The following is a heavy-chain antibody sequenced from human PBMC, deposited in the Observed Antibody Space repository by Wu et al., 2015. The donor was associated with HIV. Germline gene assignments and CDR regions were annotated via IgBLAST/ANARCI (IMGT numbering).Heavy chain of an antibody. D-gene: IGHD5-18*01. J-gene: IGHJ6*03. CDR2: INPNSGGT. CDR3: ARVATQIWLGSEYYHMDV. CDR1: GYTGYSFIGYY. V-gene: IGHV1-2*02. Sequence: QVQLVQSGAEVKKPGASVKVSCKASGYTGYSFIGYYMHWVRQAPGQGLEWMGWINPNSGGTNYAQKFRGRVTMTRDTSITTAYMELSRLRSDDTAVYYCARVATQIWLGSEYYHMDVWGKGTTVIVSS.